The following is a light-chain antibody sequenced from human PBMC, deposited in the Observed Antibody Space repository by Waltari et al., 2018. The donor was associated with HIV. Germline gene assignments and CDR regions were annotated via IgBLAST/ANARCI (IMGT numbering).Light chain of an antibody. CDR2: GAS. V-gene: IGKV1-39*01. CDR1: EFINSY. CDR3: QQTYNTPHT. Sequence: DLAMTQSPSSLSASVGDRVAITCRSSEFINSYLHWYQLTPGKAPRLLVFGASTLHRGVPSRFSGSGSETDYTLTINNLQPEDFGTYFCQQTYNTPHTFGLGTRLEVK. J-gene: IGKJ5*01.